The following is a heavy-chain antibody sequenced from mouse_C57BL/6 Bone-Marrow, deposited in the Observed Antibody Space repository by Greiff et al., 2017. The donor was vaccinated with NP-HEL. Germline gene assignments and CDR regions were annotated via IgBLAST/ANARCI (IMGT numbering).Heavy chain of an antibody. V-gene: IGHV1-81*01. CDR3: ARGTTVVAPYYAMDY. Sequence: QVQLKQSGAELARPGASVKLSCKASGYTFTSYGISWVKQRTGQGLEWIGEIYPRSGNTYYNEKFKGKATLTADKSSSTAYMELRSLTSEDSAVYFCARGTTVVAPYYAMDYWGQGTSVTVSS. CDR1: GYTFTSYG. J-gene: IGHJ4*01. D-gene: IGHD1-1*01. CDR2: IYPRSGNT.